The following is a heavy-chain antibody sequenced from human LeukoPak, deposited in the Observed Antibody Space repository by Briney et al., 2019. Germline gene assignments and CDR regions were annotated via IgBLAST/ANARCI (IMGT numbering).Heavy chain of an antibody. CDR3: ARDEPYGYCSGGSCYAAPDC. CDR1: GFTFSSYA. D-gene: IGHD2-15*01. Sequence: GGSLRLSCAASGFTFSSYAMHWVRQAPGKGLEWVAVISYDGSNKYYADSVKGRFTISRDNSKNTLYLQMNSLRAEDTAVYYCARDEPYGYCSGGSCYAAPDCWGQGTLVTVSS. CDR2: ISYDGSNK. V-gene: IGHV3-30-3*01. J-gene: IGHJ4*02.